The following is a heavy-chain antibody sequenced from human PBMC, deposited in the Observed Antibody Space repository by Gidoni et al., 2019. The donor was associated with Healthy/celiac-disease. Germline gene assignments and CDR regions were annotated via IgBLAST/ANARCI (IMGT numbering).Heavy chain of an antibody. Sequence: QVTLRESGPSLVKPTQTLTLTCTFSGFSLSTRGMCVSWIRQPPGKALEWLARIDWDDDKYYSTSLKTRLTISKDTSKNQVVLTMTNMDPVDTATYYCARMLGYSPVNWYFDLWGRGTLVTVSS. CDR2: IDWDDDK. V-gene: IGHV2-70*15. CDR1: GFSLSTRGMC. J-gene: IGHJ2*01. CDR3: ARMLGYSPVNWYFDL. D-gene: IGHD2-21*01.